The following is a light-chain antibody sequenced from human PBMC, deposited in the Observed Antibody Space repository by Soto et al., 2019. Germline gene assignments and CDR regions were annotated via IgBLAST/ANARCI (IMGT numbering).Light chain of an antibody. Sequence: EIVLTQSPGTLSLSPGGRATLSCRASQSVSSSYLAWYQQKPGQAPRLLIYGASSRATGIPDRFSGSGSGTDFTLTISRLEPEDFAVYYCQQYGSSPLWTFGQGTKGDIK. CDR1: QSVSSSY. V-gene: IGKV3-20*01. CDR2: GAS. J-gene: IGKJ1*01. CDR3: QQYGSSPLWT.